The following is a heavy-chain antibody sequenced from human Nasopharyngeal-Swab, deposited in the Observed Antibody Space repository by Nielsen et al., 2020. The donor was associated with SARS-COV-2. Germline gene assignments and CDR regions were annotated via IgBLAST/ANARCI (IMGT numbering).Heavy chain of an antibody. CDR2: ISYDGSNK. CDR1: GFTFSSYA. D-gene: IGHD2-8*01. CDR3: AKTLARMVYALRIDY. J-gene: IGHJ4*02. Sequence: GESLKISCAASGFTFSSYAMHWVRQAPGKGLEWVAVISYDGSNKYYADSVKGRFTISRDNSKNTLYLQMNSLRAEDTAVYYCAKTLARMVYALRIDYWGQETLVTVSS. V-gene: IGHV3-30-3*02.